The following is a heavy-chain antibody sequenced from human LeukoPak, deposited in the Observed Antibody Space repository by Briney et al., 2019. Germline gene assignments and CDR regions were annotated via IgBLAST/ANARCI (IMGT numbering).Heavy chain of an antibody. V-gene: IGHV3-11*04. D-gene: IGHD6-19*01. CDR1: GFTFSDYY. Sequence: GGSLRLSCAASGFTFSDYYMSWIRQAPGKGLEWVSYISSSGSTIYYADSVKGRFTISRDNAKNSLYLQMNSLRAEDTAVYYCARDSPTGLAVADFTHYWGQGTLVTVSS. CDR3: ARDSPTGLAVADFTHY. CDR2: ISSSGSTI. J-gene: IGHJ4*02.